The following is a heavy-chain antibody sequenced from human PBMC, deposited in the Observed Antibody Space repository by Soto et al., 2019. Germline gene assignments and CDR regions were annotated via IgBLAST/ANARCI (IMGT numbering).Heavy chain of an antibody. D-gene: IGHD3-16*01. Sequence: SETLSFTCTVSGGSLSNYYWSWILQPPGKGLEWIGYIYYSGSTHYNPSLKSRVTMSLDTSKTKFSLTLRSVTAEDTAVYYCARAFAGFGAYWYFDLWGRGTLVTAPQ. V-gene: IGHV4-59*01. CDR2: IYYSGST. J-gene: IGHJ2*01. CDR1: GGSLSNYY. CDR3: ARAFAGFGAYWYFDL.